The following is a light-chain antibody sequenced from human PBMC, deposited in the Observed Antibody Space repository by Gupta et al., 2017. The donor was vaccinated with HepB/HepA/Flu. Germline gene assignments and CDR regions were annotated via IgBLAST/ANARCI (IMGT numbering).Light chain of an antibody. Sequence: EIVLTQSPGTLSLSPGERATLSCRASQSVRSNQLAWYQQKPGQAPRLLIYGASSRASSLPDRFSGSGSGTEFALTISRRESEDFAVYYCQQNSSSPPFGQGTKVEIK. CDR3: QQNSSSPP. CDR2: GAS. CDR1: QSVRSNQ. V-gene: IGKV3-20*01. J-gene: IGKJ2*01.